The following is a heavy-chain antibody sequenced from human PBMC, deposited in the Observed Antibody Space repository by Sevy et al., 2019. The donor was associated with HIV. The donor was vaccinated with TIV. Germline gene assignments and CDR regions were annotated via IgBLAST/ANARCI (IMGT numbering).Heavy chain of an antibody. J-gene: IGHJ6*02. V-gene: IGHV3-7*01. CDR2: IKQDGSEK. D-gene: IGHD6-13*01. CDR3: ARDAGIAAAGTDYYYGMDV. Sequence: GGSLRLSCAASGFTFSSYWMSWVRQAPGKGLEWVANIKQDGSEKYYVDSVKGRFTISRDNSKNSRYLQMNSLRAEDTAVYYCARDAGIAAAGTDYYYGMDVWGQGTTVTVSS. CDR1: GFTFSSYW.